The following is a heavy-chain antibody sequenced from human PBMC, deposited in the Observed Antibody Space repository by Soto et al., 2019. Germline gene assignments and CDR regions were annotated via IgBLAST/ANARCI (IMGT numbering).Heavy chain of an antibody. J-gene: IGHJ4*01. V-gene: IGHV1-69*13. CDR1: GCSFREYA. CDR2: IIPIFGTP. Sequence: SVKVSCKVSGCSFREYAVSWVRQAPGQGLEWMGGIIPIFGTPNYAQKFQERITIIADEGTSKVYMELSSLTSEDTAVYYCARDSTAMSMSSFDYWGQGNLVTVSS. D-gene: IGHD5-18*01. CDR3: ARDSTAMSMSSFDY.